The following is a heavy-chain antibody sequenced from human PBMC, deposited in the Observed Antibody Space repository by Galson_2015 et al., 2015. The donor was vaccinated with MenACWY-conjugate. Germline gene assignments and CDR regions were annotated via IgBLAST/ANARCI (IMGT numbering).Heavy chain of an antibody. V-gene: IGHV3-20*01. Sequence: SLRLSCAGSGFTFDDHGMYWVRQAPGKGLEWVSSINWNGDRTGYADSMKGRFTISRDNAKNSLYLQMNNLRAEGTAFYHCARGVEQWLVRPSTHFDIWGQGTLLTVSS. CDR3: ARGVEQWLVRPSTHFDI. CDR2: INWNGDRT. CDR1: GFTFDDHG. J-gene: IGHJ3*02. D-gene: IGHD6-19*01.